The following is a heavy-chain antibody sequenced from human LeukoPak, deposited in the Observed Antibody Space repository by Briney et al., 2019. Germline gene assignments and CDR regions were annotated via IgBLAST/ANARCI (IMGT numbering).Heavy chain of an antibody. Sequence: ASVEVSCKTSGYTFIGYYMHWVRQAPGQGIEWMGWINPKSGGTNYAPKFQGRVTMTRDTSISTAYMDLSRLRSDDTAIYYCARTGSGSYSAYNWFDPWGQGTLVTVSS. V-gene: IGHV1-2*02. J-gene: IGHJ5*02. CDR2: INPKSGGT. CDR1: GYTFIGYY. D-gene: IGHD1-26*01. CDR3: ARTGSGSYSAYNWFDP.